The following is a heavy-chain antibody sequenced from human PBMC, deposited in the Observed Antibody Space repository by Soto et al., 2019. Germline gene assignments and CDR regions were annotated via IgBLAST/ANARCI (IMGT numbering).Heavy chain of an antibody. Sequence: SETLSLTCTFSGCSISSSSYYWGWIRQPPGKGLEWIGSIYYSGSTYYNPSLKSRVTISVDTSKDQFSLKLSSVTAADTAVYYCARRDGDAFDYWGQGTLVTVSS. CDR2: IYYSGST. D-gene: IGHD4-17*01. J-gene: IGHJ4*02. V-gene: IGHV4-39*01. CDR3: ARRDGDAFDY. CDR1: GCSISSSSYY.